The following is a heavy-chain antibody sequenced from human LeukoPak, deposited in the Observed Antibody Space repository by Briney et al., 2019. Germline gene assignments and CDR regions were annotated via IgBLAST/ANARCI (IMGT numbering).Heavy chain of an antibody. Sequence: GGSLRLSCAASGFASSNYWMSWVRQAPGKGLEWVAHIKTDGSEKYYVDFVKGRFTISRDNAKNSVFLQMSSLRADDTAVYYCARGADWFDLWGQGIPVTVSS. CDR2: IKTDGSEK. CDR3: ARGADWFDL. V-gene: IGHV3-7*01. CDR1: GFASSNYW. D-gene: IGHD4/OR15-4a*01. J-gene: IGHJ5*02.